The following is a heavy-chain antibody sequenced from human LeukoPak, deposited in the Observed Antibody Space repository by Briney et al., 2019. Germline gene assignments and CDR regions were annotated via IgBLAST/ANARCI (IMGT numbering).Heavy chain of an antibody. Sequence: SQTLSLTCAISGDSVTSNSAAWNWIRQSPSIGLEWLGRTYYRSKWYNDYAVSVKSRITINPDTSKNQFSLQLNSVTPEDTAVYYCARDRSSSGLLFDYWSQGTLVTVSS. V-gene: IGHV6-1*01. CDR1: GDSVTSNSAA. D-gene: IGHD6-19*01. CDR3: ARDRSSSGLLFDY. J-gene: IGHJ4*02. CDR2: TYYRSKWYN.